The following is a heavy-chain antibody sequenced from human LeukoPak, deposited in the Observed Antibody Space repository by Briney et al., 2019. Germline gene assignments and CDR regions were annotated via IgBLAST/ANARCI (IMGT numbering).Heavy chain of an antibody. CDR2: IWYDGSNK. J-gene: IGHJ3*02. CDR1: GFTFSSYV. D-gene: IGHD3-10*01. Sequence: PGRSLRLSCASPGFTFSSYVMHWVRQAPGKGLEWVAVIWYDGSNKYYPDSVKGRFTISRDNSKNTLYLQMNSLRAEDTAVYYCAKDLSPLVWFVSGSDAFDIWGQGTMVTVSS. V-gene: IGHV3-33*06. CDR3: AKDLSPLVWFVSGSDAFDI.